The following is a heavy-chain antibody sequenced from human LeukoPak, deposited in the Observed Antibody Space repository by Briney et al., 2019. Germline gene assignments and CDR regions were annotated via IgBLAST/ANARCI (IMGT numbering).Heavy chain of an antibody. J-gene: IGHJ4*02. D-gene: IGHD3-22*01. CDR2: INPNSGGT. CDR3: ARGDWNYYDSSGQIDY. V-gene: IGHV1-2*02. Sequence: ASVTVSFKASGYTFTVYYMHWVRQAPAQGIERMGWINPNSGGTNYAQKFQGRVTMTRDTSISTAYMELSRLRSDDTAVYYCARGDWNYYDSSGQIDYWGQGTLVTVSS. CDR1: GYTFTVYY.